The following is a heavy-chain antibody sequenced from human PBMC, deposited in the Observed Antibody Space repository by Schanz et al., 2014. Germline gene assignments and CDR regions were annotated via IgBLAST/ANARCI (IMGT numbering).Heavy chain of an antibody. Sequence: QVQLAQSGAEVKKPGSSVKVSCKASGGTFSSYTISWVRQAPGQGLEWMGRIIPVLNIATYAQRFQGRVSITADTSTNTAYMELSSLTSEDTAVHYCARGGGPEDVFDIWGQGTILTVSA. CDR2: IIPVLNIA. D-gene: IGHD5-12*01. V-gene: IGHV1-69*04. CDR3: ARGGGPEDVFDI. CDR1: GGTFSSYT. J-gene: IGHJ3*02.